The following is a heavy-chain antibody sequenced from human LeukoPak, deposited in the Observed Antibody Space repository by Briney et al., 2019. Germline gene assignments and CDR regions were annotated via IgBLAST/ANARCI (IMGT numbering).Heavy chain of an antibody. V-gene: IGHV1-18*01. Sequence: GSSVKVSCKASGGTFSSYGISWVRQAPGQGLEWMGWISAYNGNTNYAQKLQGRVTMTTDTSTSTAYMELRSLRSDDTAVYYCARAPSTYGGNLLDYWGQGTLVTVSS. CDR1: GGTFSSYG. D-gene: IGHD4-23*01. CDR3: ARAPSTYGGNLLDY. J-gene: IGHJ4*02. CDR2: ISAYNGNT.